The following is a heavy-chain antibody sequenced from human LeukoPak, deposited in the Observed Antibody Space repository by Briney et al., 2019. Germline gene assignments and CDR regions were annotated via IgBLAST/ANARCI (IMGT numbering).Heavy chain of an antibody. CDR2: IYYSGST. Sequence: PSETLSLTCTVSGGSISSSSYYWGWIRQPPGKGLEWIGSIYYSGSTYYNPSLKSRVTISVDKSKNQFSLKLSSVTAADTAVYYCVGGRLYGMDVWGQGTTVSVSS. V-gene: IGHV4-39*07. D-gene: IGHD1-26*01. CDR1: GGSISSSSYY. J-gene: IGHJ6*02. CDR3: VGGRLYGMDV.